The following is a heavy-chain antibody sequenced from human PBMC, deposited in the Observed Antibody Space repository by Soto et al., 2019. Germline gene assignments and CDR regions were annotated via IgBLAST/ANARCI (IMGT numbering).Heavy chain of an antibody. V-gene: IGHV1-18*01. CDR1: GYTFTSYC. Sequence: ASVKVSCKASGYTFTSYCISWVRHAPGQGLEWMGWISAYNGNTNYAQKLQGRVTMTTDTSTSTAYMELRSLRSDDTAVYYCARDRRARYCSSTSCDAFDIWGQGTMVTVSS. CDR3: ARDRRARYCSSTSCDAFDI. CDR2: ISAYNGNT. J-gene: IGHJ3*02. D-gene: IGHD2-2*01.